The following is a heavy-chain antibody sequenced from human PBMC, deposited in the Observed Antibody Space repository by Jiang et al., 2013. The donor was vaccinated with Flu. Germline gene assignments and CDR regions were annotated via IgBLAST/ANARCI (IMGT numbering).Heavy chain of an antibody. J-gene: IGHJ6*02. Sequence: KVSCKASGYTFTSYGISWVRQAPGQGLEWMGWISAYNGNTNYAQKLQGRVTMTTDTSTSTAYMELRSLRSDDTAVYYCATHSSGWDRYYYYGMDVWGQGTTVTVSS. CDR1: GYTFTSYG. V-gene: IGHV1-18*01. D-gene: IGHD6-19*01. CDR3: ATHSSGWDRYYYYGMDV. CDR2: ISAYNGNT.